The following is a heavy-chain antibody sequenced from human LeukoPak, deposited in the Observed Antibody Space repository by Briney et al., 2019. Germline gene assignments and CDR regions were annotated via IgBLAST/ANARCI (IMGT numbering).Heavy chain of an antibody. J-gene: IGHJ4*02. V-gene: IGHV3-9*01. CDR2: IRWNSGSI. CDR3: ARDDHNYGVPPGVDY. Sequence: PGGSLRLSCAASGFTFDDYAMHWVRPARGKGLEWVSGIRWNSGSIGYADAVKGRFTISRDNAKISLYLQMNSLRAEDTAVYYCARDDHNYGVPPGVDYWGQGTLVTVPS. D-gene: IGHD4-17*01. CDR1: GFTFDDYA.